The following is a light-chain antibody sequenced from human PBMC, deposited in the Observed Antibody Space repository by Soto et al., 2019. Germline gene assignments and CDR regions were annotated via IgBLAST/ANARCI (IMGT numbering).Light chain of an antibody. V-gene: IGLV1-44*01. CDR1: TSNIGGNT. Sequence: QSVLTQPPSASGTPGQRVTISGSGSTSNIGGNTVNWYQQLPGTAPNLLIYSNNQRPSGVPDRFSGSKSGTSASLAISRLQSEDEADYYCEAWDRSLNALAFGGGTKLTVL. CDR3: EAWDRSLNALA. CDR2: SNN. J-gene: IGLJ2*01.